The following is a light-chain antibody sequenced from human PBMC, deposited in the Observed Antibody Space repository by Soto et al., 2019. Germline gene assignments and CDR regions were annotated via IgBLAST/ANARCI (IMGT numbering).Light chain of an antibody. CDR3: QQNYRPPLA. Sequence: DIQLTQSPSFLSASLGDIVTISFMASQSISSYLNWYQQKPGKAPKLLIYAASSLQSGVPSRVSGSGSGTDFTLTISSLEPEDFAAYYCQQNYRPPLAFGGGTKVDI. V-gene: IGKV1-39*01. J-gene: IGKJ4*01. CDR1: QSISSY. CDR2: AAS.